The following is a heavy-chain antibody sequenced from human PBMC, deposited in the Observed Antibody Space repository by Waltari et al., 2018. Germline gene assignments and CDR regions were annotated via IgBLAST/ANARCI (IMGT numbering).Heavy chain of an antibody. CDR2: INHSGST. CDR3: ARGAAMVTLYYYYYMDV. CDR1: GGSFSAYY. Sequence: QVQLQQWGAGLLKPSETLSLSCAVYGGSFSAYYWSWIRQPPGKGLEWIGEINHSGSTNYNPSLKSRVTISVDTSKNQFSLNLSSVTAADTDVYYCARGAAMVTLYYYYYMDVWGKGTTVTVSS. V-gene: IGHV4-34*01. D-gene: IGHD5-18*01. J-gene: IGHJ6*03.